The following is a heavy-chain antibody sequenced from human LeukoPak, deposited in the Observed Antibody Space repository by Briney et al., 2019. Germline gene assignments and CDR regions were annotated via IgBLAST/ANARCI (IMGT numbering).Heavy chain of an antibody. J-gene: IGHJ5*02. CDR1: GFSFSSYA. CDR3: AKNRYYGSGSYGWFDP. D-gene: IGHD3-10*01. CDR2: ISGNGAST. Sequence: GGSLRLSCAASGFSFSSYAMSWVRQAPGKGLEWVSVISGNGASTYYADSVKGRFTISRDNSKNTLFLQMNSLRPEDTAIYYCAKNRYYGSGSYGWFDPWGQGSLVTVSS. V-gene: IGHV3-23*01.